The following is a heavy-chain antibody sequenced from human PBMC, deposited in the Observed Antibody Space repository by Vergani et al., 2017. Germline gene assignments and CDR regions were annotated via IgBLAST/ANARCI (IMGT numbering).Heavy chain of an antibody. Sequence: EVQLLESGGGSAQPGESLRLSCVASGFTFTAHGLNWVRQAPGKGLEWVSVISGQNFRKHSAASVKGRFTISRDDSKNTVYLQINSLSAEDTAFYYCADLDGEDGFSPFWVQGTLVAVSS. J-gene: IGHJ4*02. CDR3: ADLDGEDGFSPF. V-gene: IGHV3-23*01. CDR1: GFTFTAHG. CDR2: ISGQNFRK. D-gene: IGHD3/OR15-3a*01.